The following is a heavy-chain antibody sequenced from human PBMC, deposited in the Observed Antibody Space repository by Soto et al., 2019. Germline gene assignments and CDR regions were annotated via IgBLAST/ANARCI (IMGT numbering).Heavy chain of an antibody. D-gene: IGHD2-2*01. CDR3: ARGGYCSSTSCYGVFDY. Sequence: SETLSLTCAVYGGSFSGYYWSWIRQPTGKGLEWIGEINHSGSTNYNPSLKSRVTISVDTSKNQFSLKLSSVTAADTAVYYCARGGYCSSTSCYGVFDYWGQGTLVTVSS. V-gene: IGHV4-34*01. CDR2: INHSGST. J-gene: IGHJ4*02. CDR1: GGSFSGYY.